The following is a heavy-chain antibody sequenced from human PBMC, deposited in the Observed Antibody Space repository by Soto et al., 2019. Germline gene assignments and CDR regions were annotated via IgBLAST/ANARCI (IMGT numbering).Heavy chain of an antibody. D-gene: IGHD1-1*01. V-gene: IGHV4-34*01. CDR3: ARVQTTYYFDY. CDR1: GGSFSGYY. CDR2: INHSGST. J-gene: IGHJ4*02. Sequence: SETLSLTCAVYGGSFSGYYWSWIRQPPGKGLEWIGEINHSGSTNYNPSLKSRVTISVDTSKNQFSLKLSSVTAADTAVYYCARVQTTYYFDYWGQGTLVTVSS.